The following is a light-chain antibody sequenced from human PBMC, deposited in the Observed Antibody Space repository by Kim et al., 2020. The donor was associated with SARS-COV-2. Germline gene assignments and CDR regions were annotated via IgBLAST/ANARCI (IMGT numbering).Light chain of an antibody. Sequence: ATINCKSRQSLLYSSNNKNYLAWYQQKVGQPPKLLIYWASTRESGVPDRFTGSGSGTDFTLTISSLQAEDVAVYYCQQYYSTPPTFGQGTRLEIK. V-gene: IGKV4-1*01. CDR2: WAS. J-gene: IGKJ5*01. CDR3: QQYYSTPPT. CDR1: QSLLYSSNNKNY.